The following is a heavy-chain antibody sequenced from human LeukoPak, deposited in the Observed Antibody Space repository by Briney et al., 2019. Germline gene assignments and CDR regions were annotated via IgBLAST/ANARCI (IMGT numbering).Heavy chain of an antibody. J-gene: IGHJ4*02. Sequence: SETLSLTCAVYGGSFSGYYWSWIRQPPGKGLEWIGEINHSGSTNYNPSLKSRVTISVDTSKNQFSLKLSSVTAADTAVYYCARAPLRYFDWLLYFDYWGQGTLVTVSS. CDR1: GGSFSGYY. V-gene: IGHV4-34*01. CDR2: INHSGST. D-gene: IGHD3-9*01. CDR3: ARAPLRYFDWLLYFDY.